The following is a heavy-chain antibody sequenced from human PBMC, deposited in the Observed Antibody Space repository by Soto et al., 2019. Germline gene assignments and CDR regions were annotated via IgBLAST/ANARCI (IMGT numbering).Heavy chain of an antibody. J-gene: IGHJ4*02. CDR3: ASEYTYGSNFFDC. D-gene: IGHD2-2*02. Sequence: VQLQESGPGLVKPSQTLSLTCTVSGGSISSAPYYWSWIRQHPGKGLEWIGYISHCGSTYYCPEHKSSVILSVHTSKTQLPLSLTSVTSADPAVNYCASEYTYGSNFFDCWGQGALVTVSS. CDR2: ISHCGST. CDR1: GGSISSAPYY. V-gene: IGHV4-31*03.